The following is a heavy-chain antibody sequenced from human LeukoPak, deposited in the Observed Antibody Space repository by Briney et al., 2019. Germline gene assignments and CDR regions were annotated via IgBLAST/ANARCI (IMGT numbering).Heavy chain of an antibody. CDR1: GGSISSYY. Sequence: SETLSLTCTVSGGSISSYYWSWIRQPPGKGLEWVGYIYYSGSTNYIPSLKSRVTISVDTSKNQFSLKLSSVTAADTAVYYCARLYDSSGYWDYYGMDVWGQGTTVTVSS. V-gene: IGHV4-59*08. D-gene: IGHD3-22*01. J-gene: IGHJ6*02. CDR2: IYYSGST. CDR3: ARLYDSSGYWDYYGMDV.